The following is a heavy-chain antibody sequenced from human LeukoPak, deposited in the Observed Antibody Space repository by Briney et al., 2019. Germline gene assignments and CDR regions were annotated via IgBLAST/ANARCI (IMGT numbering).Heavy chain of an antibody. CDR1: GNYW. D-gene: IGHD2-2*01. J-gene: IGHJ4*02. V-gene: IGHV3-74*01. CDR3: ASGPAYQLLYY. Sequence: GRSLRLSCAASGNYWMHWVRQAPGKGLVWVSHINSDGSWTSYADSVKGRFTISKDNAKNSLYVQMNSLRAEDTAVYYCASGPAYQLLYYWGQGTLVTVSS. CDR2: INSDGSWT.